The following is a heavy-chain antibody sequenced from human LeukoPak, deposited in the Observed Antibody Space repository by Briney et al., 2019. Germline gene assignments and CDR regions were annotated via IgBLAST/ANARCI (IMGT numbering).Heavy chain of an antibody. CDR2: ISYDGSNK. Sequence: GGSLRLSCAASGFTFSSYGMHWVRQAPGKGLEWVAVISYDGSNKYYADSVKGRFTISRDNSKNTLYLQMNSLRAEDTAVYYCAKGLRSFDYWGQGTLVTVSS. D-gene: IGHD5/OR15-5a*01. J-gene: IGHJ4*02. V-gene: IGHV3-30*18. CDR1: GFTFSSYG. CDR3: AKGLRSFDY.